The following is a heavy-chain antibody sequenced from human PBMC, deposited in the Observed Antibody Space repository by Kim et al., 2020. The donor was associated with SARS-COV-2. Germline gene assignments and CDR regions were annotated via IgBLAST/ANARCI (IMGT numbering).Heavy chain of an antibody. V-gene: IGHV3-30-3*01. CDR2: ISYDGSNK. J-gene: IGHJ4*02. CDR3: TREISRIFDY. D-gene: IGHD2-2*01. Sequence: GGSLRLSCAASGFTFSSYAMHWVRQAPGKGLEWVAVISYDGSNKYYADSVKGRFTISRDNSKNTLYLQMNSLRAEDTAVYYCTREISRIFDYWGQGTLVTVSS. CDR1: GFTFSSYA.